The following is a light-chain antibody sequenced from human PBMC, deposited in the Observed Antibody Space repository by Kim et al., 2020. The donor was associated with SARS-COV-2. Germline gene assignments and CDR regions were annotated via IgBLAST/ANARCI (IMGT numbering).Light chain of an antibody. V-gene: IGLV4-69*01. J-gene: IGLJ3*02. CDR3: QTWDTGIHV. CDR2: LNSDGSH. CDR1: SGHSRNA. Sequence: QLVLTQSPSASASLGASVKLTCTLSSGHSRNAIAWHQQQPERGPRYLMKLNSDGSHTKGDGFPDRFSGSSSGAERYLTISSLQSEDEADYYCQTWDTGIHVFGGGTRLTVL.